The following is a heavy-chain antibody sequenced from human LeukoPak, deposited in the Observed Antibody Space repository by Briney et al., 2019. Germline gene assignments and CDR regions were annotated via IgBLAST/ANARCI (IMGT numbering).Heavy chain of an antibody. CDR1: GGYISSGNW. CDR2: IYHSGST. Sequence: SETLSLTCAVSGGYISSGNWWSWVRQPPGKGLEWIGEIYHSGSTNYNPSLKSRVTISVDTSKNQFSLKLSSVTAADTAVYYCAREAVVIAIGAAFFDYWGQGTLVTVSS. V-gene: IGHV4-4*02. D-gene: IGHD2-21*01. J-gene: IGHJ4*02. CDR3: AREAVVIAIGAAFFDY.